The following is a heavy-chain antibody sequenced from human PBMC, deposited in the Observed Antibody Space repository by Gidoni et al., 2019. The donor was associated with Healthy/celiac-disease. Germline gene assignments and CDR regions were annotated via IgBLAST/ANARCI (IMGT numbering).Heavy chain of an antibody. D-gene: IGHD3-22*01. CDR2: ISAYNGNT. V-gene: IGHV1-18*01. CDR1: GYTFTSYG. J-gene: IGHJ4*02. Sequence: QVQLVQSGAEVKKPGASVKVSCKASGYTFTSYGTSWVRQAPGQGLEWMGWISAYNGNTNYAQKLQGRVTMTTDTSTSTAYMELRSLRSDDTAVYYCARDLLGYYYDSSGRNDYWGQGTLVTVSS. CDR3: ARDLLGYYYDSSGRNDY.